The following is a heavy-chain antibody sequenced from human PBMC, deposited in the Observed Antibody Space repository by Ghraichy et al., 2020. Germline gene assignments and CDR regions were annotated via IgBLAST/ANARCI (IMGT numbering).Heavy chain of an antibody. Sequence: ASVKVSCKASGYTFTGYYMHWVRQAPGQGLEWMGRINPNSGGTNYAQKFQGRVTMTRDTSISTAYMELSRLRSDDTAVYYCARAYCSGGSCPANYWGQGTLVTVSS. D-gene: IGHD2-15*01. J-gene: IGHJ4*02. CDR2: INPNSGGT. CDR1: GYTFTGYY. V-gene: IGHV1-2*06. CDR3: ARAYCSGGSCPANY.